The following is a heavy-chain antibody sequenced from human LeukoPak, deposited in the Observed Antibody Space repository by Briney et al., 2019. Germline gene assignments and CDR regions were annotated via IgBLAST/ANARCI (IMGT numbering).Heavy chain of an antibody. CDR1: GFTFSSYA. CDR3: AREIGIYSYGPGGY. CDR2: ISGSGGST. Sequence: GGSLRLSCAASGFTFSSYAMSWVRQAPGKGLEWVSAISGSGGSTYYADSVKGRFTISRDNSKNTLYLQMNSLRAEDTAVYYCAREIGIYSYGPGGYWGQGTLVTVSS. V-gene: IGHV3-23*01. J-gene: IGHJ4*02. D-gene: IGHD5-18*01.